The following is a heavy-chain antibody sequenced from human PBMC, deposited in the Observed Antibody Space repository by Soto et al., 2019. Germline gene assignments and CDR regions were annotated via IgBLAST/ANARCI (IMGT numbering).Heavy chain of an antibody. D-gene: IGHD2-2*01. Sequence: PGESLKISCKGSGYSFTSYWISWVLHMPGKGLEWMGRIDPSDSYTNYSPSFQGHVTISADKSISTAYLQWSSLKASDTAMYYCARLPRYCSSTSCSGYYYYGMDVWGQGTTVTVSS. J-gene: IGHJ6*02. CDR1: GYSFTSYW. CDR2: IDPSDSYT. CDR3: ARLPRYCSSTSCSGYYYYGMDV. V-gene: IGHV5-10-1*01.